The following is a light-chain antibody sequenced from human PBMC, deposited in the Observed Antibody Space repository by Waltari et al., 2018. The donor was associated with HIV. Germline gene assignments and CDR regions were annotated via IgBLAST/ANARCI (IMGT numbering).Light chain of an antibody. CDR2: DNN. Sequence: SSELTQDPAVSVALGQTVRNTCQGNSPKSYYVSWYQEKPGLAPILVSYDNNNRPSGIPDRCSGSSSGDTASLTITGAQAEDEADYYCNSRDSSGNHVLFGGGTKLTVL. J-gene: IGLJ2*01. V-gene: IGLV3-19*01. CDR3: NSRDSSGNHVL. CDR1: SPKSYY.